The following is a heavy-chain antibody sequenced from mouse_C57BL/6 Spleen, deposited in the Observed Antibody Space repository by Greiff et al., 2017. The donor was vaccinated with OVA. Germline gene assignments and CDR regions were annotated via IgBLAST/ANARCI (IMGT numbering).Heavy chain of an antibody. D-gene: IGHD1-1*01. CDR3: ARDTTVVEGDY. CDR1: GYTFTSYW. CDR2: IYPGSGST. V-gene: IGHV1-55*01. J-gene: IGHJ2*01. Sequence: VQLQQPGAELVKPGASVKMSCKASGYTFTSYWITWVKQRPGQGLEWIGDIYPGSGSTNYNETFKSKATLTVDTSSSTAYMQLSSLTSEDSEVYYCARDTTVVEGDYWGQGTTLTVSS.